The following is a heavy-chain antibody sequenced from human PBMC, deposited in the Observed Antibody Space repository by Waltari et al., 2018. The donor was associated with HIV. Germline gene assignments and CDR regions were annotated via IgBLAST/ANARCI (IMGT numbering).Heavy chain of an antibody. V-gene: IGHV1-18*01. CDR2: ISASNENT. D-gene: IGHD3-10*01. Sequence: QVQLVQSGSAVKNLGASVTVSCQVSGFHFRASPFTWVRQAPGQGFEWRGWISASNENTKLAQRLQGRVTMTTDTITRTAYIEVRNLMSDDTAIYYCARLSSDSGTSHFDSWGQGTPVIVS. CDR1: GFHFRASP. CDR3: ARLSSDSGTSHFDS. J-gene: IGHJ4*02.